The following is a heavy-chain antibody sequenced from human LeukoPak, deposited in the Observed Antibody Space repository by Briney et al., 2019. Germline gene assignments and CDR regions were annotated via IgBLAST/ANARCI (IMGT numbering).Heavy chain of an antibody. D-gene: IGHD3-22*01. CDR2: INHSGST. V-gene: IGHV4-34*01. J-gene: IGHJ6*02. CDR3: ARVKYYYDTSGPYYYFYGMDV. CDR1: GVSFSGYY. Sequence: SETLSLTCAVYGVSFSGYYWSWIRQPPGKGLEWIGEINHSGSTNYNPSLKSRVTISIDTSKSQFSLKLSSVTAADTAVYYCARVKYYYDTSGPYYYFYGMDVWGQGTTVTVSS.